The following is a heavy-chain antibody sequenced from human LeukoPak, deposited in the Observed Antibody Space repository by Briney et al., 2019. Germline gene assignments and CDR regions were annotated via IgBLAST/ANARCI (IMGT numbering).Heavy chain of an antibody. J-gene: IGHJ5*02. Sequence: HPGGSLRLSCAASGFTFSSYGMNWVRQAPGKGLEWVSSISSSSSYIYYADSVKGRFTISRDNAKNSLYLQMNSLRAEDTAVYYCARDHRGRYCSSTSCFLAWGQGTLVTVSS. CDR1: GFTFSSYG. CDR3: ARDHRGRYCSSTSCFLA. CDR2: ISSSSSYI. V-gene: IGHV3-21*01. D-gene: IGHD2-2*01.